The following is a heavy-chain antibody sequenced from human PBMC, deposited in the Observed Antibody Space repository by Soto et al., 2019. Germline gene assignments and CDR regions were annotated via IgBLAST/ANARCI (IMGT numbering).Heavy chain of an antibody. D-gene: IGHD3-3*01. CDR3: AKGHLEWLSRPYYYHYGMDV. J-gene: IGHJ6*02. CDR2: IYTSGST. CDR1: GGSISSYY. Sequence: GPVKTSETLSLTCTVSGGSISSYYWSWIRQPAGKGLEWIGRIYTSGSTNYNPSLKSRVTMSVDTSKNQFSLKLSSVTAADTAVYYCAKGHLEWLSRPYYYHYGMDVWGQGSTVTVSS. V-gene: IGHV4-4*07.